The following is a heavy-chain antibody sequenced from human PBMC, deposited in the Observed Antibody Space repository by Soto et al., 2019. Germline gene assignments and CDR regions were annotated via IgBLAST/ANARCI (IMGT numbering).Heavy chain of an antibody. J-gene: IGHJ4*02. V-gene: IGHV3-30*18. D-gene: IGHD6-13*01. CDR1: GFTFSTYG. CDR2: ISYDGNNK. CDR3: AKGAYSGNWHED. Sequence: QVQLVESGGGVVQPGRSLRLSCAASGFTFSTYGMHWVRQAPGKGLEWVAVISYDGNNKYYADSVKGRFTISRDNSKNTLYLQMNSLRAEDTAVYYCAKGAYSGNWHEDWGQGTLVTVSS.